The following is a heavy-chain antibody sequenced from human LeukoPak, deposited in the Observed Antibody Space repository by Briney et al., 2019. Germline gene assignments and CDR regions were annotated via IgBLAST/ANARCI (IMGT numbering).Heavy chain of an antibody. D-gene: IGHD2-2*01. CDR2: IIPIFGTA. J-gene: IGHJ3*02. CDR3: ARPRGCSSTSCSTPGAFDI. CDR1: GGTFSSYA. Sequence: SVKVSCKASGGTFSSYAISWVRQAPGQGLEWMGGIIPIFGTANYAQKFQGRVTITTDESTSTAYMELSSLKASDTAMYYCARPRGCSSTSCSTPGAFDIWGQGTMVTVSS. V-gene: IGHV1-69*05.